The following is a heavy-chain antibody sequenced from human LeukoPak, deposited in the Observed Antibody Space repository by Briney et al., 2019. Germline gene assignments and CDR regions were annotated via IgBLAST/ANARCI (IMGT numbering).Heavy chain of an antibody. CDR3: ASPVKYYDDWRNYPPFDY. CDR1: GGTFSTLA. J-gene: IGHJ4*02. V-gene: IGHV1-69*01. CDR2: IIPIVGTT. Sequence: ASVKVSCKASGGTFSTLAFGWVRQAPGQGLEWVGGIIPIVGTTNNAQKFQGRVTITADESTTTVYMELSSLRSEDTAPYYCASPVKYYDDWRNYPPFDYWGQGTQVTVSS. D-gene: IGHD3-22*01.